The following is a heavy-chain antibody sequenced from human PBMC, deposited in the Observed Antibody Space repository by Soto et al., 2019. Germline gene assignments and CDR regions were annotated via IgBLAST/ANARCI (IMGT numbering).Heavy chain of an antibody. CDR2: IYHSGST. Sequence: SETLSLTCAVSGGSISSGGYSWRWIPQPPGKGLEWIGYIYHSGSTYYNPSLKGRVTISVDRSKNQFSLKLSSVTAADTAVYYGARPYGSRGYFDYWDQGTLVAVFS. CDR1: GGSISSGGYS. D-gene: IGHD2-8*01. CDR3: ARPYGSRGYFDY. V-gene: IGHV4-30-2*01. J-gene: IGHJ4*02.